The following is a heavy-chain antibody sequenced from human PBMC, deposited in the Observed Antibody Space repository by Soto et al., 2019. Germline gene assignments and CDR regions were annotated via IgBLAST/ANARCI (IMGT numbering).Heavy chain of an antibody. CDR1: GYTFTSYG. V-gene: IGHV1-18*04. J-gene: IGHJ6*02. CDR2: ISAYNGNT. Sequence: GASVKVSCKASGYTFTSYGISWVRQAPGQGLEWMGWISAYNGNTNYAQKLQGRVTMTTDTSTSTAYMELRSLRSDDTAVYYCAGFRYSSSYHYYAMDVWGQGPTVTVSS. D-gene: IGHD6-6*01. CDR3: AGFRYSSSYHYYAMDV.